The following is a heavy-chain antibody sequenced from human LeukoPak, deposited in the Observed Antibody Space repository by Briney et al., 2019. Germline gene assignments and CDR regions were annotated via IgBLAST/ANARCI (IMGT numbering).Heavy chain of an antibody. D-gene: IGHD1-26*01. V-gene: IGHV3-23*01. J-gene: IGHJ4*02. Sequence: GGSLRPSCAASGLTFSSYAMNWVRQAPGKGLEWVSGISGSGSNTYYADSVMGRFTISRDNSKNTLYLQMNSLRAEDTAVYYCAKDVLSGTYYYFDQWGQGTLVTVSS. CDR1: GLTFSSYA. CDR2: ISGSGSNT. CDR3: AKDVLSGTYYYFDQ.